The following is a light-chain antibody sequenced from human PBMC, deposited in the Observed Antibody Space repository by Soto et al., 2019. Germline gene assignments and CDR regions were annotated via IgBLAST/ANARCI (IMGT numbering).Light chain of an antibody. J-gene: IGKJ4*01. V-gene: IGKV3-11*01. CDR2: DAS. CDR3: QQRSNWPPT. CDR1: QSVNSY. Sequence: EIVLTQSPATLSLSPGERATVSCRASQSVNSYLAWYQQRPGQAPRLLIYDASKRATGIPAKFRGSGSGTDFTLTISTLEPEEFAIYYCQQRSNWPPTFGGGTKVEIK.